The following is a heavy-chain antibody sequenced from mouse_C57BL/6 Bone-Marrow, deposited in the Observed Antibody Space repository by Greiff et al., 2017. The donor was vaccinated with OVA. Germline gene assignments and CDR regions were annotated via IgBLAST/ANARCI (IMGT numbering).Heavy chain of an antibody. J-gene: IGHJ2*01. V-gene: IGHV1-59*01. CDR2: IDPSDSYT. CDR3: ASGGIYYDYDDGFDY. Sequence: VQLQQPGAELVRPGTSVKLSCKASGYTFTSYWMHWVKQRPGQGLEWIGVIDPSDSYTNYNQKFKGKATLTVDTSSSTAYMQLSSLTSEDSAVYYGASGGIYYDYDDGFDYWGQGTTLTVSS. D-gene: IGHD2-4*01. CDR1: GYTFTSYW.